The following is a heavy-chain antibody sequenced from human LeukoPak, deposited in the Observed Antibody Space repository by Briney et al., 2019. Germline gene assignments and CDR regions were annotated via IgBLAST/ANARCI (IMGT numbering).Heavy chain of an antibody. CDR1: GFTVSSNY. CDR3: AKDLPDYDSSGLYFDY. CDR2: IYSGGST. D-gene: IGHD3-22*01. V-gene: IGHV3-66*01. Sequence: GGSLRLSCAASGFTVSSNYMSWVRQAPGKGLEWVSVIYSGGSTYYADSVKGRFTISRDNSKNTLYLQMNSLRAEDTAVYYCAKDLPDYDSSGLYFDYWGQGTLVTVSS. J-gene: IGHJ4*02.